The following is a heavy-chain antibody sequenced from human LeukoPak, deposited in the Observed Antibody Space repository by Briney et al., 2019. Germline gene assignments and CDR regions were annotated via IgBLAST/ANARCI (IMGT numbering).Heavy chain of an antibody. CDR3: ARDDGYRGVDY. D-gene: IGHD5-24*01. Sequence: GGSLRLSCAASGFTFSSYAMHWVRQAPGKGLEWVAVISYDGSNKYYADSVKGRFTISRDNAKNSLYLQMNSLRVEDTAVYYCARDDGYRGVDYWGQGTLATVSS. CDR2: ISYDGSNK. J-gene: IGHJ4*02. V-gene: IGHV3-30-3*01. CDR1: GFTFSSYA.